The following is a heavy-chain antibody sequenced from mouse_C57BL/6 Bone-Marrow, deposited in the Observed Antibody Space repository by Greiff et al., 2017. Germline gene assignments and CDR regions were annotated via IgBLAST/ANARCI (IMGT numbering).Heavy chain of an antibody. CDR3: ARSFYDGYYVSLAY. J-gene: IGHJ3*01. Sequence: QVQLKQPGAELVKPGASVKLSCTASGYTFTSYWMHWVKQRPGRGLEWIGRIDPNSGGTKYNAKFKSTATLTVDKPSSTAYLQLSSLTSEDSAVYDCARSFYDGYYVSLAYWGQGTLVTVSA. CDR2: IDPNSGGT. CDR1: GYTFTSYW. D-gene: IGHD2-3*01. V-gene: IGHV1-72*01.